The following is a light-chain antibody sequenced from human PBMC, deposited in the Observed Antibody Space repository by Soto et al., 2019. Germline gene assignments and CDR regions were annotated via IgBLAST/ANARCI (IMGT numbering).Light chain of an antibody. CDR1: QSVSSSY. J-gene: IGKJ3*01. V-gene: IGKV3-20*01. Sequence: EIVLTQSPGTLSLSPGERASLSCRASQSVSSSYSAWYQQKPGQAPRLLIYGASSRATGIPDRFSGSGSGTDYTLTISRLEPEDFAVYYCQQYGSSAFPFGPGTKVDIK. CDR2: GAS. CDR3: QQYGSSAFP.